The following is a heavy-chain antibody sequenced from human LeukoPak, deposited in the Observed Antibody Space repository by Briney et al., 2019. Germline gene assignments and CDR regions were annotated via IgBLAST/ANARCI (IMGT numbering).Heavy chain of an antibody. D-gene: IGHD4-17*01. J-gene: IGHJ6*03. CDR2: IRSKLHAGTT. CDR1: GFTFGDYA. CDR3: TGGDYRGGYYYYYMDV. Sequence: GGSLRLSCRASGFTFGDYAMSWVRQAPGKGLEWVGLIRSKLHAGTTEYAASVKGRFSISRDDSESIAYLQMNSLKTEDTAVYYCTGGDYRGGYYYYYMDVWGKGTTVAVSS. V-gene: IGHV3-49*04.